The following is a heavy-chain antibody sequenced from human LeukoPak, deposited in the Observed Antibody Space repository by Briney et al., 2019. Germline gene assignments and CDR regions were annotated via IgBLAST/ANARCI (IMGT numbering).Heavy chain of an antibody. CDR3: ARPNLNFWSGYPPYWYFDL. J-gene: IGHJ2*01. CDR2: IIPILGIA. Sequence: GASVKVSCKASGGTFSSYAISWVRQAPGQGLEWMGRIIPILGIANYAQKFQGRVTITADESTSTAYMELSSLRSEDTAVYYCARPNLNFWSGYPPYWYFDLWGRGTLVTVSS. CDR1: GGTFSSYA. D-gene: IGHD3-3*01. V-gene: IGHV1-69*04.